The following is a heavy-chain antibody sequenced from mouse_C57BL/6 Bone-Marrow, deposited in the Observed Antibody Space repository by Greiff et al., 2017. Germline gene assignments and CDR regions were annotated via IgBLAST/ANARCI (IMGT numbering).Heavy chain of an antibody. CDR1: GFTFSDYG. Sequence: DVKLVESGGGLVKPGGSLKLSCAASGFTFSDYGMHWVRQAPEKGLEWVAYISSGSSTIYYADTVKGRFTISRDNAKNTLFLQMTSLRSEDTAMYYCARRQRGHYYAMDYWGQGTSVTVSS. CDR2: ISSGSSTI. V-gene: IGHV5-17*01. J-gene: IGHJ4*01. CDR3: ARRQRGHYYAMDY. D-gene: IGHD4-1*02.